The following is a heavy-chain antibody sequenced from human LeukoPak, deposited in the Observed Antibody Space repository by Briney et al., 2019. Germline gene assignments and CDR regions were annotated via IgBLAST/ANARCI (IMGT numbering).Heavy chain of an antibody. CDR3: ARGRGVKWELRGGFDY. CDR1: GGTFSSYD. Sequence: ASVKVSCKASGGTFSSYDINWVRQATGQGLEWMGWMNPNSGNTGYAQKFQGRVTMTRNTSISTAYMELSSLRSEDTAVYYCARGRGVKWELRGGFDYWGQGTLVTVSS. D-gene: IGHD1-26*01. CDR2: MNPNSGNT. J-gene: IGHJ4*02. V-gene: IGHV1-8*02.